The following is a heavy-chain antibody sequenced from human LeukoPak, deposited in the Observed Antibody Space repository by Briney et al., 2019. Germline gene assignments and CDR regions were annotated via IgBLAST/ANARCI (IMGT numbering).Heavy chain of an antibody. Sequence: SVKVSCKASGGTFSSYAISWVRQAPGQGLEWMGGIIPIFGTANYDQKFQGGVTITTDESTSTAYMELSSLRSEDTAVYYCARGVLIGYCSSTSCYTGFDYWGQGTLVTVSS. CDR2: IIPIFGTA. CDR1: GGTFSSYA. V-gene: IGHV1-69*05. D-gene: IGHD2-2*02. CDR3: ARGVLIGYCSSTSCYTGFDY. J-gene: IGHJ4*02.